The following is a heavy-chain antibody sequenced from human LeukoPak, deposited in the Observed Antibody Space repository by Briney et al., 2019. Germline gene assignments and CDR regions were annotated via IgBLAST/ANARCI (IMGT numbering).Heavy chain of an antibody. J-gene: IGHJ4*02. CDR2: ISWNSGSI. V-gene: IGHV3-9*01. D-gene: IGHD2-8*02. CDR3: AKASLGSCTGARCYHFDN. Sequence: PGGSLRLSCAGSGFIFNNYAMHWVRQPPGKGLEWVSGISWNSGSIDYADSVKGRFTISRDNAKNSLYLQMNSLRVEDTAFYYCAKASLGSCTGARCYHFDNWGQGTLVTVSS. CDR1: GFIFNNYA.